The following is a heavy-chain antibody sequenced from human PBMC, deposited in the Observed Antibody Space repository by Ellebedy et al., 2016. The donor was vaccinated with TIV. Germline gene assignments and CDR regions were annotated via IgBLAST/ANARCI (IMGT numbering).Heavy chain of an antibody. Sequence: SETLSLXXAVYGGSFSGYYWSWIRQPPGKGLEWIGEINHSGSTYYNPSLKSRVTISVDTSKNQFSLKLSSVTAADTAVYYCARNIQVRGVIGGYYYYYGMDVWGQGTTVTVSS. J-gene: IGHJ6*02. CDR2: INHSGST. V-gene: IGHV4-34*09. CDR1: GGSFSGYY. CDR3: ARNIQVRGVIGGYYYYYGMDV. D-gene: IGHD3-10*01.